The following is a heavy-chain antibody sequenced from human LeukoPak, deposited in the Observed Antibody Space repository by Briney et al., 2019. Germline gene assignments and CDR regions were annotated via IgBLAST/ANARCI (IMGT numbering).Heavy chain of an antibody. CDR1: GGSISSYY. CDR3: ARGYYYYDGSGYDWFDP. CDR2: IYYSGST. D-gene: IGHD3-22*01. J-gene: IGHJ5*02. V-gene: IGHV4-59*01. Sequence: SETLSLTCTVSGGSISSYYWSWIRQPPGKGLEWIGYIYYSGSTNYNPSLKSRVTISVDTSKNQFSLKLSSVTAADTAMYYCARGYYYYDGSGYDWFDPWGQGTLVTVSS.